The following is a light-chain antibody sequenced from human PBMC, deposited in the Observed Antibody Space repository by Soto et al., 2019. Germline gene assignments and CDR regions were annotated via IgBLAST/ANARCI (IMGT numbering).Light chain of an antibody. CDR2: DAS. Sequence: DIQMTQSPSTLSASVGDRVTITCRASQSISSWLAWYQQKPGKAPKLLIYDASSLESGVPSRFSGSGSGTEFTLTISSLRPDDFTTYYCHQYNSYWTFGQGTKVEIK. CDR3: HQYNSYWT. V-gene: IGKV1-5*01. J-gene: IGKJ1*01. CDR1: QSISSW.